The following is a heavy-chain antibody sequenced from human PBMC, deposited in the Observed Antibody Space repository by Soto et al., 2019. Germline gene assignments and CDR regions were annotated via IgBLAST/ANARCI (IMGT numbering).Heavy chain of an antibody. CDR2: LSDSGGSI. V-gene: IGHV3-23*01. CDR1: GFTFSSHA. D-gene: IGHD6-13*01. Sequence: GGSLRLSCTASGFTFSSHAMTWVRQAPGKGLEWVSGLSDSGGSIYYADSVKSRFTISRDNSMNTLCLQMKTLRAEDTAVYYCAKVSSSWYAGFFDLWGQGTLVTVSS. J-gene: IGHJ4*02. CDR3: AKVSSSWYAGFFDL.